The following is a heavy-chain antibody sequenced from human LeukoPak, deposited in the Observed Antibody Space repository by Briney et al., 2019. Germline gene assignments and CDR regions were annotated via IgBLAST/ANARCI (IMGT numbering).Heavy chain of an antibody. Sequence: SVTVSCKASGGTFSSYAISWVRQAPGQGREWRGRIIPIFGIANYAQKFQGRVTITAAKSTSTAYMELSSLRSEDTAVYYCARGGIAVAGGLYDYWGQGTLVTVSS. CDR3: ARGGIAVAGGLYDY. CDR2: IIPIFGIA. V-gene: IGHV1-69*04. D-gene: IGHD6-19*01. CDR1: GGTFSSYA. J-gene: IGHJ4*02.